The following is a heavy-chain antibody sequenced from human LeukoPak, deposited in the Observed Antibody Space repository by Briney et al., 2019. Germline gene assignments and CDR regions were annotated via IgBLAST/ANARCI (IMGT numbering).Heavy chain of an antibody. D-gene: IGHD3-9*01. Sequence: GGSLRLSCAASGFTFSSYGMHWVRQAPGKGLEWVAVISYDGSNKYYADSVKGRFTISRDNSKSTLYLQMNSLRAEDTAVYYCARGSDPYDILTGYYLSWGQGTLVTVSS. CDR1: GFTFSSYG. CDR3: ARGSDPYDILTGYYLS. V-gene: IGHV3-30*03. J-gene: IGHJ4*02. CDR2: ISYDGSNK.